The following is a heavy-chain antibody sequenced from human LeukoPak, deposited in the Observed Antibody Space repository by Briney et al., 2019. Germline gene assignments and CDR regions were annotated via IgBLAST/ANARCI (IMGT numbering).Heavy chain of an antibody. CDR3: ARRGIAVAGNDY. CDR2: INWNGGST. Sequence: GGSLTLSCAASGFTFDDYGLSWVRQAPGKGLEWVSGINWNGGSTGYADSGKGRFTIARDNAKDSLYLQMNSLRAEDTALYYCARRGIAVAGNDYWGQGTLVTVSS. D-gene: IGHD6-19*01. V-gene: IGHV3-20*04. CDR1: GFTFDDYG. J-gene: IGHJ4*02.